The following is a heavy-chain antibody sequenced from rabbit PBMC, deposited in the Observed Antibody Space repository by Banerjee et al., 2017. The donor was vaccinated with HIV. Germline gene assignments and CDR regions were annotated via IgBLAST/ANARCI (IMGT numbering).Heavy chain of an antibody. Sequence: QEQLEESGGGLVQPEGSLTLTCTASGFSFSSGYDMCWVRQAPGKGLEWIACIYTVNSGRTYYASWAKGRFTISKTSSTTVTLQMTSLTAADTATYFCARIGFESGHYFNLWGPGTLVTVS. CDR1: GFSFSSGYD. CDR3: ARIGFESGHYFNL. V-gene: IGHV1S45*01. D-gene: IGHD1-1*01. CDR2: IYTVNSGRT. J-gene: IGHJ4*01.